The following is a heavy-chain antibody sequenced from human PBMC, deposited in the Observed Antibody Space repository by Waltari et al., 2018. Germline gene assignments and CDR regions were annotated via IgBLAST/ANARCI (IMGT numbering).Heavy chain of an antibody. V-gene: IGHV3-30*01. CDR1: GFTFSSYA. CDR3: RGAEYFDY. CDR2: ISYDGSNK. Sequence: QVQLVESGGGVVQPGRSLRLSCAASGFTFSSYALHWVRQAPGKGLEWVAVISYDGSNKNYADSVKGRFTISRDNSKNTLYLQMNSLRAEDTAVYYCRGAEYFDYWGQGTLVTVSS. J-gene: IGHJ4*02.